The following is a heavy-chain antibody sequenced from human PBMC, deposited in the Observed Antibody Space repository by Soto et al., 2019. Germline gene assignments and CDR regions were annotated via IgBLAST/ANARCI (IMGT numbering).Heavy chain of an antibody. CDR1: GGSINSGRFY. V-gene: IGHV4-31*03. D-gene: IGHD3-9*01. J-gene: IGHJ4*02. Sequence: QVQLQESGPGLVKPSQTLTLTCTVSGGSINSGRFYWSWIRQHPGKGLEWIGHISDSGSSYYNPSLESRVTISVVTSKNHFSLKLSAVTAADTAVYFCARTTFYDIFTAYYSLFDYWGQGTMVTVSS. CDR3: ARTTFYDIFTAYYSLFDY. CDR2: ISDSGSS.